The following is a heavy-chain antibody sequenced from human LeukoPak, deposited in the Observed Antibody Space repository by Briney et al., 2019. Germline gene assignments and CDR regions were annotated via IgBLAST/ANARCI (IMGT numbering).Heavy chain of an antibody. CDR3: QGAAAASFDY. V-gene: IGHV3-53*01. CDR2: IYSGGST. CDR1: GFTVSSNY. Sequence: GGSLRLSCAASGFTVSSNYMSWVRQAPGKGLEWVSVIYSGGSTYYADSVKGRFTISRDNAKNLLYLQMNSLRAEDTAVYYCQGAAAASFDYWGQGTLVTVSS. D-gene: IGHD6-13*01. J-gene: IGHJ4*02.